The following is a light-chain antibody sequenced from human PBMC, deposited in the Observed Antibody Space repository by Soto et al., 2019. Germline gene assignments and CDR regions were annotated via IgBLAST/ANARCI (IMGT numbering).Light chain of an antibody. CDR3: AAWDVSLSGHVV. Sequence: QSVLTQPPSASGTPGQRVTISCSGSSSNIGSNYVYWYQQLPGTAPKLLIYRNNQRPSGVPDRFSGSTSGTSASLAISGLRSEDEADYYCAAWDVSLSGHVVFGGGTKLTVL. J-gene: IGLJ2*01. V-gene: IGLV1-47*01. CDR2: RNN. CDR1: SSNIGSNY.